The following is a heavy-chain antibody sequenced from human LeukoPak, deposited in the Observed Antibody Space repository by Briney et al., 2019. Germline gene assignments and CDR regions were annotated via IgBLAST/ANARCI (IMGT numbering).Heavy chain of an antibody. V-gene: IGHV4-39*07. Sequence: PSETLSLTCTVSGGSISSSRYYWGWIRQPPGKGLEWIGSIYYSGSTYYNPSLKSRVTISVDTSKNQFSLKLSSVTAADTAVYYCARIAVADPAPFSLDYWGQGTLVTVSS. J-gene: IGHJ4*02. CDR3: ARIAVADPAPFSLDY. D-gene: IGHD6-19*01. CDR2: IYYSGST. CDR1: GGSISSSRYY.